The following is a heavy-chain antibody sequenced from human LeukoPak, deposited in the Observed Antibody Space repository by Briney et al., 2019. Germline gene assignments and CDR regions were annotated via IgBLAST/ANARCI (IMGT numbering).Heavy chain of an antibody. D-gene: IGHD3-3*01. J-gene: IGHJ6*03. CDR3: ARGIFPMDV. CDR2: IYHSEST. V-gene: IGHV4-4*02. Sequence: PSGTLSLTCAVSGGSIGSSNWWSWVRQPPGKGLEWIGEIYHSESTYYNPSLKSRVTISVDTSKNQFSLKLSSVTAADTAVYYCARGIFPMDVWGKGTTVTVSS. CDR1: GGSIGSSNW.